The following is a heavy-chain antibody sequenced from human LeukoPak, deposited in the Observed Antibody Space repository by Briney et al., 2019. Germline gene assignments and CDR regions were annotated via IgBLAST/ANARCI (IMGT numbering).Heavy chain of an antibody. J-gene: IGHJ3*02. D-gene: IGHD1/OR15-1a*01. CDR1: GGSISSGEYY. CDR3: ARGTKLLRAYDI. Sequence: SQTLSLTCNVSGGSISSGEYYWSWIPQPAGKALEWIGRIYTSGSTNYNPSLKSRVTISVDTSKNQFSLKLSSVTAADTAVYYCARGTKLLRAYDIWGQGTMVTVSS. V-gene: IGHV4-61*02. CDR2: IYTSGST.